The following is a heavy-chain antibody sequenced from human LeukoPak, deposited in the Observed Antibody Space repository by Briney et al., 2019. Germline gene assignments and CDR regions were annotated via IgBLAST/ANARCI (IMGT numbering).Heavy chain of an antibody. V-gene: IGHV3-9*01. CDR2: ISWNSGSI. D-gene: IGHD2-8*01. Sequence: GRSLRLSCAASGFTFDDYAMHWVRQAPGKGLEWVSGISWNSGSIGYADSVKGRFTISRDNAKNTVSLQMSSLRAEDTAVYYCVRDLILVWTPGDDFDHWGQGTLVTVSS. J-gene: IGHJ4*02. CDR3: VRDLILVWTPGDDFDH. CDR1: GFTFDDYA.